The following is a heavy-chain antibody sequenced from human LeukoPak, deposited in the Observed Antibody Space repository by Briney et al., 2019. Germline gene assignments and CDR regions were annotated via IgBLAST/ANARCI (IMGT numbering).Heavy chain of an antibody. D-gene: IGHD5-24*01. Sequence: PGGALRLSCAASGVTFSSDGMQWVRQAPGKGLEWGAVISYDETNKWYAESVKGGFTTSRDNSQSTMCLQMNSLRVDDTGVYYCAKDRGDGYNSENYSGFDSWGQGTLVTVSS. CDR2: ISYDETNK. CDR3: AKDRGDGYNSENYSGFDS. CDR1: GVTFSSDG. V-gene: IGHV3-30*18. J-gene: IGHJ4*02.